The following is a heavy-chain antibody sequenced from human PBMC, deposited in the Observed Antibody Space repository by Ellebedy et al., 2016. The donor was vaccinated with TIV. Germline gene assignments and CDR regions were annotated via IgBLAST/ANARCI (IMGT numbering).Heavy chain of an antibody. CDR3: AKGSCPFGDKSERIYSFQY. V-gene: IGHV3-53*04. Sequence: PGGSLRLSCTASGFIVSTNHMSWVRQAPGKGLEWVAGYTNYADSVKGRFTIPTHNSRNTLNLQMTNLRTKDTAVYYCAKGSCPFGDKSERIYSFQYWGQGTLVTVSS. D-gene: IGHD3-10*01. CDR1: GFIVSTNH. J-gene: IGHJ4*02. CDR2: YT.